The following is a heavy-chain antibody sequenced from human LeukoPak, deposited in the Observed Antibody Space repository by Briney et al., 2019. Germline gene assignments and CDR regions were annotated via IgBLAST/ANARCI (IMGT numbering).Heavy chain of an antibody. V-gene: IGHV3-7*01. D-gene: IGHD2-2*01. J-gene: IGHJ3*01. Sequence: GGSLRLSCAVSEFMLRNYWMTWVRQAPGKGLEWVANINSDGSETHYVDSVKGRFTISRDNAKNTLFLQMSSLRAEDTALYYCAIPQILPDDIYNFWGQGTMVTVS. CDR2: INSDGSET. CDR1: EFMLRNYW. CDR3: AIPQILPDDIYNF.